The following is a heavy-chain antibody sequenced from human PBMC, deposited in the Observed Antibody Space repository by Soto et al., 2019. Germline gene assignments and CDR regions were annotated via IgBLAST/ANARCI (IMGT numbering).Heavy chain of an antibody. CDR1: GGSISSFTYY. Sequence: PSETLSLTCSVSGGSISSFTYYWGWIRQPPGKGLEWIGTVYYNENTYYNPSLKSRVTITVDTAKNQFSLNLRSVNAADTAMYFCARRERYYGSPGWFDPWGQGTLVTVSS. J-gene: IGHJ5*02. D-gene: IGHD3-10*01. CDR2: VYYNENT. CDR3: ARRERYYGSPGWFDP. V-gene: IGHV4-39*01.